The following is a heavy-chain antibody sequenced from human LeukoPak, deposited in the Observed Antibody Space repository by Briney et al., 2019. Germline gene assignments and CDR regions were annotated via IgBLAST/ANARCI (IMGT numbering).Heavy chain of an antibody. Sequence: TGESLKIPCKGSGYSFTSYWIGWVRQMPGKGLEWMGIIYPGDSDTRYSPSFQGQVTISADKPISTAYLQWSSLKASDTAMYYCARPPTMYSSGWYADDYWGQGTLVTVSS. D-gene: IGHD6-19*01. V-gene: IGHV5-51*01. CDR3: ARPPTMYSSGWYADDY. CDR1: GYSFTSYW. J-gene: IGHJ4*02. CDR2: IYPGDSDT.